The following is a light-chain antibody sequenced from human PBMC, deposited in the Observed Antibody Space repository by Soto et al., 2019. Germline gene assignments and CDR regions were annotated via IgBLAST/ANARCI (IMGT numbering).Light chain of an antibody. CDR1: QSVSSN. Sequence: EIVMTQSPATLSVSPGERATLSCRASQSVSSNLARYQQKPGQAPRLLIYGASTRATGNPARFSGSGSGTEFTLTISSLQSEDFAVYYCQQYNNLPPLTFGGGTKVEIK. V-gene: IGKV3-15*01. J-gene: IGKJ4*01. CDR2: GAS. CDR3: QQYNNLPPLT.